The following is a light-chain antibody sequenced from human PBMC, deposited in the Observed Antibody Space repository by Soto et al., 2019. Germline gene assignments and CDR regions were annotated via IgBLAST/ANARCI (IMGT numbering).Light chain of an antibody. CDR2: EGS. J-gene: IGLJ2*01. CDR3: CSYAGSSTVDVV. Sequence: QSALTQPASVSGSPGQSITISCTGTSSDVGSYNLVSWYQQHPGKAPKLMIYEGSKWPSGVSNRVSGSKSGNTASLTISGLQAEDEADYYCCSYAGSSTVDVVFGGGTKLTVL. CDR1: SSDVGSYNL. V-gene: IGLV2-23*03.